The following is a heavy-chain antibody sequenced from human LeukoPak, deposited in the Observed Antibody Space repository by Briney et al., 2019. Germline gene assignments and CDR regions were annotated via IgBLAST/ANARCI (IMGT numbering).Heavy chain of an antibody. CDR3: ARLPPRYYYGSGSEDY. CDR1: GFTFSSYA. V-gene: IGHV3-23*01. Sequence: PGGSLRLSCAASGFTFSSYAMSWVRQAPGMGLEWVSAISGSGGSTYYADSVKGRFTISRDNAKNTLYLQMNSLRAEDTAVYYCARLPPRYYYGSGSEDYWGQGTLVTVSS. D-gene: IGHD3-10*01. CDR2: ISGSGGST. J-gene: IGHJ4*02.